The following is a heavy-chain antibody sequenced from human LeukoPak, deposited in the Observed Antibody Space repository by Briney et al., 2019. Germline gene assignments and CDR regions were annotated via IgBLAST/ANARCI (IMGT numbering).Heavy chain of an antibody. CDR1: GFTLSDYS. Sequence: GGSLRLSCAASGFTLSDYSMQWVRHPPRKGREWISYIGINSGNTKYADSVKGRFTISGDKAKNSLYLQMNSLRVEDTAVYYCARDNEYAFDNWGQGTLVTASS. J-gene: IGHJ4*02. V-gene: IGHV3-48*01. CDR2: IGINSGNT. CDR3: ARDNEYAFDN. D-gene: IGHD1-1*01.